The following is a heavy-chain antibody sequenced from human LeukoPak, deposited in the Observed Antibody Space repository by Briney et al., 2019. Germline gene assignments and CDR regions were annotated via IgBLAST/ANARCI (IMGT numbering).Heavy chain of an antibody. CDR1: GGSISSGSYY. J-gene: IGHJ4*02. CDR2: IYTSGST. Sequence: PSQTLSLTCTVSGGSISSGSYYWSWIRQPAGKGLEWIGRIYTSGSTNYNPSLKSRVTISVDTSKNQFSLQLNSVTPEDTAVYYCARESPGVGPRLDYWGQGTLVTVSS. CDR3: ARESPGVGPRLDY. V-gene: IGHV4-61*02.